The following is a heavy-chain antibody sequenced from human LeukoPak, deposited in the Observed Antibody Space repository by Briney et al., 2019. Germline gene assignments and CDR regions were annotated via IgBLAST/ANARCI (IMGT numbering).Heavy chain of an antibody. Sequence: PGGSQRLSCSASGFTFSSYEMNWVRQAPGKGLEWASYISGSGSTRYYADSVKGRFTISRDNAKNSLYLQMNSLRAEDTALYYCSRVEQQLVRGYWGQGTLVTVSS. D-gene: IGHD6-13*01. CDR2: ISGSGSTR. J-gene: IGHJ4*02. CDR3: SRVEQQLVRGY. V-gene: IGHV3-48*03. CDR1: GFTFSSYE.